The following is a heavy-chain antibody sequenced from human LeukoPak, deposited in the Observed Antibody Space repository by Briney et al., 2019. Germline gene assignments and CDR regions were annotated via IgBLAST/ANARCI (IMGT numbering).Heavy chain of an antibody. CDR3: ARAGLWFGEPHRD. D-gene: IGHD3-10*01. CDR2: INHSGST. CDR1: GGSFSGYY. V-gene: IGHV4-34*01. Sequence: SETLSLTCAVYGGSFSGYYWSWIRQPPGKGLEWIGEINHSGSTNYNPSLKSRVTISVDTSKDQFSLKLSSVTAADTAVYYCARAGLWFGEPHRDWGQGTLVTVSS. J-gene: IGHJ4*02.